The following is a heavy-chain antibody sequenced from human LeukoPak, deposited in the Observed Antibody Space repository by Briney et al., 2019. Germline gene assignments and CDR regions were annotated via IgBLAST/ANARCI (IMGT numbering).Heavy chain of an antibody. CDR3: ARVAEYYYDSSGYYEQ. D-gene: IGHD3-22*01. Sequence: SETLSLTCTVSGGSISSYYWSWIRQPAGKGLEWIGRIYTSGSTNYNPSLKSRVTMSVDTPKNQFSLKLSSVTAADTAVYYCARVAEYYYDSSGYYEQWGQGTLVTVSS. V-gene: IGHV4-4*07. CDR1: GGSISSYY. J-gene: IGHJ4*02. CDR2: IYTSGST.